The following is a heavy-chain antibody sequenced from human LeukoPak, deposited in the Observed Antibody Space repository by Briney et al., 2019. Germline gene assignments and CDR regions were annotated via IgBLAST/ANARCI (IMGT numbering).Heavy chain of an antibody. CDR3: AGERVWFGELLGDY. V-gene: IGHV4-34*01. J-gene: IGHJ4*02. CDR1: GGSFSGYY. D-gene: IGHD3-10*01. CDR2: INHSGST. Sequence: PSETLSLTCAVYGGSFSGYYWSWIRQPPGKGLEWIGEINHSGSTNYNPSLKSRVTISVDTSKNQFSLKLSSVTAADTAVYYCAGERVWFGELLGDYWGQGTLVTVSS.